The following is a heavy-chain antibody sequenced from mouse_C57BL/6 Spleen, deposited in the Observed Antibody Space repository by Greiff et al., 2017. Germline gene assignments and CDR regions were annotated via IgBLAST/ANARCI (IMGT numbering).Heavy chain of an antibody. D-gene: IGHD1-1*02. J-gene: IGHJ2*01. V-gene: IGHV1-69*01. Sequence: QVQLQQPGAELVKPGASVKLSCKASGYTFTSYWMHWVKQRPGQGLEWIGEIDPSDSYTNYNQKFKGKSTLTVDKSSSTAYMQLSSLTSEDSAVYYCARRVAFYYFDYWGQGTTLTVSS. CDR2: IDPSDSYT. CDR3: ARRVAFYYFDY. CDR1: GYTFTSYW.